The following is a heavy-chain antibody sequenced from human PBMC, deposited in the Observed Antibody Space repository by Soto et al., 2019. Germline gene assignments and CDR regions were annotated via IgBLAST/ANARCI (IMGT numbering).Heavy chain of an antibody. D-gene: IGHD3-16*02. J-gene: IGHJ4*02. Sequence: SQTLSLTCAVDGGSCGGHYWSWIRQPPGKLLEWIGEINHSGRTNYNPSLKSRVTISVDTSKKQFSLKLSSVTAADTAVYYCARSRRFYDYIWGSYRACYFDYWGQGTLVTVSS. CDR2: INHSGRT. V-gene: IGHV4-34*01. CDR3: ARSRRFYDYIWGSYRACYFDY. CDR1: GGSCGGHY.